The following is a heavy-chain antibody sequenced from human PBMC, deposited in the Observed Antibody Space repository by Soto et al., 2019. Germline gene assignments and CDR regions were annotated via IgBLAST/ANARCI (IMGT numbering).Heavy chain of an antibody. Sequence: EVQLLESGGGLVQPGGSLRLSCAASGFTFSSYAMSWVRQAPGKGLEWVSAISGSGGSTYYADSVKGRFTISRDNSKNTLYLQMNSLGAEDTAVYYCPSFPWDIVVVVAATRPLYYFGMDVWGQGTPVTVSS. CDR3: PSFPWDIVVVVAATRPLYYFGMDV. CDR2: ISGSGGST. CDR1: GFTFSSYA. D-gene: IGHD2-15*01. J-gene: IGHJ6*02. V-gene: IGHV3-23*01.